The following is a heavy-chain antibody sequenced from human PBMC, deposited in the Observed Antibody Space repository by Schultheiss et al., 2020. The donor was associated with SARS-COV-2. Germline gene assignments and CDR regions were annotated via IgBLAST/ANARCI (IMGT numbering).Heavy chain of an antibody. Sequence: GESLKISCAASGFTFSSYAMHWVRQAPGKGLEWVAVISYDGSNKYYADSVKGRFTISRDNSKNTLYLQVNSLRAEDTAIYYCARRSAGSDYWGQGTLVTVSS. CDR2: ISYDGSNK. V-gene: IGHV3-30-3*01. J-gene: IGHJ4*02. CDR3: ARRSAGSDY. CDR1: GFTFSSYA.